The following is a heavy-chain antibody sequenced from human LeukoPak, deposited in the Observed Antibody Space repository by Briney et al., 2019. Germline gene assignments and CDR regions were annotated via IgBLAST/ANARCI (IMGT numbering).Heavy chain of an antibody. Sequence: GGSLRLSCAASGFTFSSYSMNWVRQAPGKGPEWVSSISSSSSYIYYADSVKGRFTISRDNAKNSLYLQMNSLRAEDTAVYYCARVPNIVGGSGMDVWGKGTTVTVSS. J-gene: IGHJ6*04. V-gene: IGHV3-21*01. D-gene: IGHD2-15*01. CDR1: GFTFSSYS. CDR3: ARVPNIVGGSGMDV. CDR2: ISSSSSYI.